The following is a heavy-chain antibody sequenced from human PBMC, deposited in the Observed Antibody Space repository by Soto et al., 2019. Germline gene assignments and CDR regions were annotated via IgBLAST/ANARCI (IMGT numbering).Heavy chain of an antibody. Sequence: GASVKVSCKASGGTFSSYTISWVRQAPGQGLEWMGRIIPILGIANYAQKFQGRVTITADKSTSTAYMELSSLRSEDTAVYYCARGYYDILTGYYNVYYYYGMDVWGQGTTVTVSS. J-gene: IGHJ6*02. V-gene: IGHV1-69*02. CDR3: ARGYYDILTGYYNVYYYYGMDV. CDR2: IIPILGIA. D-gene: IGHD3-9*01. CDR1: GGTFSSYT.